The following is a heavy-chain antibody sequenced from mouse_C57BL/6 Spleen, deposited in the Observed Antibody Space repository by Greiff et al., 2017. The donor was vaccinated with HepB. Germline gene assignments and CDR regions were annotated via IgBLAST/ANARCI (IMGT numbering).Heavy chain of an antibody. CDR1: SYAFSSSW. V-gene: IGHV1-82*01. Sequence: VQLQQSGPELVKPGASVKISCKASSYAFSSSWMNWVKQRPGKGLEWIGRIYPGDGDTNYNGKFKGKATLTADKSSSTAYMQLSSLTSEDSAVYFCARGITTVVAERDYFDYWGQGTTLTVSS. CDR3: ARGITTVVAERDYFDY. D-gene: IGHD1-1*01. J-gene: IGHJ2*01. CDR2: IYPGDGDT.